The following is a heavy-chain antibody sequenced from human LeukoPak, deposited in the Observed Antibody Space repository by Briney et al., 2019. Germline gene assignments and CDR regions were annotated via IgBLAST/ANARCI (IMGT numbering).Heavy chain of an antibody. D-gene: IGHD7-27*01. CDR3: ASNTGTVFDY. J-gene: IGHJ4*02. Sequence: SETLSLTCTVSSGSITNYYLSWIRQPPVKGLEWIGYVYYSGSTEYNPSLRSRVTISLEMSKHQFSLNLTSVTAADTAVYYCASNTGTVFDYWGQGALVTVSS. V-gene: IGHV4-59*01. CDR2: VYYSGST. CDR1: SGSITNYY.